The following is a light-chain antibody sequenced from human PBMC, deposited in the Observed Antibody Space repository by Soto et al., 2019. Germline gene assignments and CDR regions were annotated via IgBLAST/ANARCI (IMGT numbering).Light chain of an antibody. V-gene: IGKV1-39*01. J-gene: IGKJ5*01. CDR1: QSVTTY. Sequence: DIQMTQSPSSLSASVGDRVTITCRASQSVTTYLNWYQHKPGKAPQLLIYGASRLQSGVPSRFSASGSATDFALTITSLQPEDFATYYCHQSYSNPHTFGQGTRLETK. CDR3: HQSYSNPHT. CDR2: GAS.